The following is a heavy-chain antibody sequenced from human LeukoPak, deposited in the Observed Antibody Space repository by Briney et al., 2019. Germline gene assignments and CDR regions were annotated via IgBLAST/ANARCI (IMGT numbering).Heavy chain of an antibody. CDR3: ASPRTTYRYTFDY. V-gene: IGHV4-4*09. Sequence: SETLSLTCAVSVASISNYYWSWIRQAPGKGLEWIGYISTSGSTNYNPSLKSQVSISLDTSNNRFSLNLNFVTAADTAVHFCASPRTTYRYTFDYWGPGALVTVSS. CDR2: ISTSGST. D-gene: IGHD2/OR15-2a*01. CDR1: VASISNYY. J-gene: IGHJ4*02.